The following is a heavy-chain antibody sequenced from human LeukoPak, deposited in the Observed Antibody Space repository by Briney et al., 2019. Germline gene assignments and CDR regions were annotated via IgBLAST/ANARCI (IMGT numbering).Heavy chain of an antibody. CDR2: ISYDGSNK. D-gene: IGHD1-26*01. Sequence: GGSLRLSCAASGFTFSSYAMHWVRQAPDKGLEWVAVISYDGSNKYYADSVKGRFTISRDNSKNTLYLQMNSLRAEDTAVYYCARDRGGATDWGQGTLVTVSS. J-gene: IGHJ4*02. CDR1: GFTFSSYA. CDR3: ARDRGGATD. V-gene: IGHV3-30-3*01.